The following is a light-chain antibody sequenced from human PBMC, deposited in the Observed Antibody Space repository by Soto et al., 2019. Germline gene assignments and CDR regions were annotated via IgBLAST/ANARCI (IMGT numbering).Light chain of an antibody. Sequence: DIQLTQSPSSVSASVGDRVTITCRASQVFSSWVAWYQQKPGKAPKLLIYGVSSLQSGVPSRFSGSGSETDFTLTITSLQPEDFATYYCQQGNSFLWAFGQGTKVEI. J-gene: IGKJ1*01. V-gene: IGKV1-12*01. CDR2: GVS. CDR1: QVFSSW. CDR3: QQGNSFLWA.